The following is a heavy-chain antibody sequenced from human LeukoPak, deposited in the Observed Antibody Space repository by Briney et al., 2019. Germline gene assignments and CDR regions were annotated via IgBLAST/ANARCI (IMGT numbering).Heavy chain of an antibody. CDR1: EYTFTGYY. Sequence: GASVKVSCKASEYTFTGYYMHWVRQAPGQGLEWMGWINPNSGGTNYAQKFQGRVTMTRDTSISTAYMELSRLRSDDTAVYYCARVSYYYDSRSPSDYWGQGTLVTVSS. J-gene: IGHJ4*02. CDR3: ARVSYYYDSRSPSDY. CDR2: INPNSGGT. D-gene: IGHD3-22*01. V-gene: IGHV1-2*02.